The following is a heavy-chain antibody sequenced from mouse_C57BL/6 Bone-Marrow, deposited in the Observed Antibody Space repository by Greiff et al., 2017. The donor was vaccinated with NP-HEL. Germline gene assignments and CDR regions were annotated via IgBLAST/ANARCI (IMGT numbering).Heavy chain of an antibody. CDR1: GYTFTSYG. CDR2: IYPRSGNT. J-gene: IGHJ1*03. Sequence: VQLQESGAELARPGASVKLSCKASGYTFTSYGISWVKQRTGQGLEWIGEIYPRSGNTYYNEKFKGKATLTADKSSSTAYMELRSLTSEDSAVYLCARKRWSWYFDVWGTGTTVTVSS. CDR3: ARKRWSWYFDV. V-gene: IGHV1-81*01. D-gene: IGHD2-3*01.